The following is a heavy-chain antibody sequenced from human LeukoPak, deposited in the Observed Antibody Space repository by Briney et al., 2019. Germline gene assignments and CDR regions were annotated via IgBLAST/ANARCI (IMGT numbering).Heavy chain of an antibody. Sequence: GASVKVSCKASGYTFTSYVIIWVRQAPGQGLEWMGWISAYNGNTNYAQKLQGRVTMTRNTSISTAYMELSSLRSEDTAVYYCARSLPFDAFDIWGQGTMVTVSS. CDR1: GYTFTSYV. CDR2: ISAYNGNT. J-gene: IGHJ3*02. CDR3: ARSLPFDAFDI. V-gene: IGHV1-18*01.